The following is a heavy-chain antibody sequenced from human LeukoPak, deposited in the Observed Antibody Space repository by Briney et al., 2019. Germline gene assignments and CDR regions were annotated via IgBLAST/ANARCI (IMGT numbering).Heavy chain of an antibody. Sequence: GGSLRLSCAASGFTFDDYAMHWVRQAPGKGLEWVSGISWNSGSIGYADSVKGRFTISRDNAKNSLYLQMNSLRAEDMALYYCAKDGDYYDSSGYYENWGQGTLVTVSS. CDR3: AKDGDYYDSSGYYEN. CDR1: GFTFDDYA. D-gene: IGHD3-22*01. V-gene: IGHV3-9*03. J-gene: IGHJ4*02. CDR2: ISWNSGSI.